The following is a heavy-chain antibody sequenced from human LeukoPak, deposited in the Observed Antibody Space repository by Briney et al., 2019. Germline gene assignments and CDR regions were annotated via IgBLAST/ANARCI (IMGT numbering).Heavy chain of an antibody. CDR3: VKGEGYTIVVVPAATDY. D-gene: IGHD2-2*01. Sequence: GGSLRLSCAASGFTFSSYAMSWVRQAPGKGLEWVSAISGSGGSTYYADSVKGRFTISRDNSKNTLSLQMNSLRAEDTAVYYCVKGEGYTIVVVPAATDYWGQGTLVTVSS. J-gene: IGHJ4*02. V-gene: IGHV3-23*01. CDR2: ISGSGGST. CDR1: GFTFSSYA.